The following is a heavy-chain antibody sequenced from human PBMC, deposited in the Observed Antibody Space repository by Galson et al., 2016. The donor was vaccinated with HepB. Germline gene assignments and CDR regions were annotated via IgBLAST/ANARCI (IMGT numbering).Heavy chain of an antibody. CDR3: ARGDYGASFYYGVDV. V-gene: IGHV3-30*03. Sequence: SLRLSCAGSGFSFTNAWMSWVRQAPGKGLQWVAAISFNEDKKFYLDSVRGRFTVSRDSSKKTLYLQLNSLRPDDKAVYFCARGDYGASFYYGVDVWGQGTTVTVSS. CDR1: GFSFTNAW. D-gene: IGHD4-17*01. J-gene: IGHJ6*02. CDR2: ISFNEDKK.